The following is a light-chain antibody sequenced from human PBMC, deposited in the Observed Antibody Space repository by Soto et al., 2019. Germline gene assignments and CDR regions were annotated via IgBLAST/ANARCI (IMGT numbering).Light chain of an antibody. CDR2: GAS. V-gene: IGKV3-15*01. CDR1: QSVSSN. Sequence: EIVMTQSPATLSVSPGERATLSCRASQSVSSNLAWYQQKPGQAPRLLIYGASTRATGITARFSGSGSGTDFTLTIISLLSEDFAVYYCQQYNNWPITFGQGTRLEI. J-gene: IGKJ5*01. CDR3: QQYNNWPIT.